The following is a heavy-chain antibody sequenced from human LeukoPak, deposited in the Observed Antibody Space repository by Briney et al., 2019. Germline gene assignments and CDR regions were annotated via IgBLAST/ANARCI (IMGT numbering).Heavy chain of an antibody. CDR3: ARRSGGYSYGYGNNYYYYYGMDV. CDR2: IYYSGST. J-gene: IGHJ6*02. CDR1: GGSISSYY. V-gene: IGHV4-59*01. Sequence: SETLSLTCTVSGGSISSYYWSWIWQPPGKGLEWIGYIYYSGSTNYNPSLKSRVTISVDTSKNQFSLKLSSVTAADTAVYYCARRSGGYSYGYGNNYYYYYGMDVWGQGTTVTVSS. D-gene: IGHD5-18*01.